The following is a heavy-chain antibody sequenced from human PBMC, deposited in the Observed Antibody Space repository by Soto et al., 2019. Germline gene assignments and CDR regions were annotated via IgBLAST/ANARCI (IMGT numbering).Heavy chain of an antibody. CDR3: AKGPIFGVENIYDY. Sequence: EVQLLESGGGLVQPGGSLRLSCAASGFTFSSYAMSWVRQAPGKGLEWVSGMSGSGGTAYYRDSGKGRFTISRDNSKQTLYLQMNNLRAEDTALYYCAKGPIFGVENIYDYWGQGTLVTVSS. CDR1: GFTFSSYA. V-gene: IGHV3-23*01. J-gene: IGHJ4*02. CDR2: MSGSGGTA. D-gene: IGHD3-3*01.